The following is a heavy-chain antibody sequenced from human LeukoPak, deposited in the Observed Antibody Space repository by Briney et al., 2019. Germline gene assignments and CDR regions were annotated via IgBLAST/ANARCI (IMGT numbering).Heavy chain of an antibody. CDR1: GGSISSSSYY. J-gene: IGHJ3*02. Sequence: PSETLSLTCTVSGGSISSSSYYWGWLRQPPGKGLEWLGSIYYSGSTYYNPSLKGRVTISVDTSKNQFSLKLSSVTAADTAVYYCARLGSGSYFRGAFDIWGQGTMVTVSS. CDR3: ARLGSGSYFRGAFDI. D-gene: IGHD3-10*01. V-gene: IGHV4-39*01. CDR2: IYYSGST.